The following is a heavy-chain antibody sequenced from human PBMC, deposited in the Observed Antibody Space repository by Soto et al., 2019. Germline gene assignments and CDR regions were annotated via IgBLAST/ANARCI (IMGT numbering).Heavy chain of an antibody. CDR3: AKGAEGYVVSSLDY. CDR2: ITSSGSST. D-gene: IGHD5-12*01. Sequence: EVQLLESGGGFVQPGGSLRLSCAASGFTFSDYAMTWVRQAPGKGLEWVSAITSSGSSTYYAESVKGRFTISRDNSKSTLYLQMNSLRAEDTATYYCAKGAEGYVVSSLDYWGQGTLATVSS. V-gene: IGHV3-23*01. J-gene: IGHJ4*02. CDR1: GFTFSDYA.